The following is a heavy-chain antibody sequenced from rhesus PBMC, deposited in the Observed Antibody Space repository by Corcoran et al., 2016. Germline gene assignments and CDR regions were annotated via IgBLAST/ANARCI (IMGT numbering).Heavy chain of an antibody. CDR2: IMPLVGIT. Sequence: QVQLVQSGAEVKKPGASVKVSCKASGSTFGSYAINWVRQAPGQGLEWMGVIMPLVGITNYAEKFQGRVTLTADTSTSTAYMELSSLRSEDTAVYYCARGLVKSAFDFWGQGLRVTVSS. CDR1: GSTFGSYA. V-gene: IGHV1-198*02. D-gene: IGHD3-3*01. J-gene: IGHJ3*01. CDR3: ARGLVKSAFDF.